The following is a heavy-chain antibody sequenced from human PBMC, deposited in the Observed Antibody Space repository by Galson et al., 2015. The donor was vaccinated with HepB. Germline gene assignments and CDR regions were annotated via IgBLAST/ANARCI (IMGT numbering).Heavy chain of an antibody. J-gene: IGHJ5*02. D-gene: IGHD4-17*01. CDR3: ATTTVTTGFDP. Sequence: SVKVSCKASGYTFTSYNMHWVRQAPGQGLEWMGIINPSGGSTSYAQKFQGRVTMTRDTSTSTVYMELSSLRSEDTAVYYCATTTVTTGFDPWGQGTLVTVSS. CDR2: INPSGGST. V-gene: IGHV1-46*03. CDR1: GYTFTSYN.